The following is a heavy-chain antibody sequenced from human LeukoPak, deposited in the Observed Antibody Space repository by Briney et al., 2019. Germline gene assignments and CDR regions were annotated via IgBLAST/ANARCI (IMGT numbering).Heavy chain of an antibody. CDR3: ARGDRSVATYFFDY. D-gene: IGHD4-23*01. Sequence: DSVKGRFTISRDNAKNSLYLQMNTLRAEDTAVYYCARGDRSVATYFFDYWGQGTVVTVSS. J-gene: IGHJ4*02. V-gene: IGHV3-11*04.